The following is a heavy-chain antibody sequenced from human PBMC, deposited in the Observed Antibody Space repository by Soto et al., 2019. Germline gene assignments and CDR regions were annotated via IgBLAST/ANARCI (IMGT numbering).Heavy chain of an antibody. CDR3: AREINGAGDSFAL. CDR1: GVSINSGTYS. CDR2: ISHRGNT. D-gene: IGHD1-26*01. Sequence: QLQLQESGSGLVKPSQTLSLTCAVSGVSINSGTYSWSWIRQPPGKGLEWVGYISHRGNTYYNSSLRSRVAISLDTSKNQFSLRLSSVTAADTAVYYCAREINGAGDSFALWGQGTLVTVSS. V-gene: IGHV4-30-2*01. J-gene: IGHJ4*02.